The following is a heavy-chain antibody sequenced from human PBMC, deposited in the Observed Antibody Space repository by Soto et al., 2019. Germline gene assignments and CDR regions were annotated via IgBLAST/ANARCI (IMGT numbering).Heavy chain of an antibody. V-gene: IGHV3-30-3*01. CDR1: GFTFSSYA. D-gene: IGHD2-2*01. Sequence: GGSLRLSCAASGFTFSSYAMHWVRQAPGKGLEWVAVISYDGSNKYYADSVKGRFTISRDNSKNTLYLQMNSLRAEDTAVYYCARDDQLLLGFWSQGTPGTVSS. J-gene: IGHJ4*01. CDR2: ISYDGSNK. CDR3: ARDDQLLLGF.